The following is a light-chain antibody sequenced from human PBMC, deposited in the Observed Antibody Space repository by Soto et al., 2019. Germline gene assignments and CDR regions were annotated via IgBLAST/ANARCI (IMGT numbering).Light chain of an antibody. V-gene: IGKV3-20*01. Sequence: EIVLTQSPGTLSLSPGERATLSCRASQTVNSNYLACYQQRAGQAPRLLIYGASTRAADIPDRFSGSGSGTDFTLTISRLEPEDFAVYYCQQYDRSPLIPFGGGTKVEIK. CDR1: QTVNSNY. CDR3: QQYDRSPLIP. J-gene: IGKJ4*01. CDR2: GAS.